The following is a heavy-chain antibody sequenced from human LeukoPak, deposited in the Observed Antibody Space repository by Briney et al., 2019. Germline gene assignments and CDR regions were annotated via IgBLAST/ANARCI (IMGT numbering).Heavy chain of an antibody. CDR2: IYYSGST. D-gene: IGHD3-3*01. Sequence: PSETLSLTCTVSGGSISSSSYYWGWIRQPPGKGLEWFGSIYYSGSTYYNPSLKSRVTISVDTSKNQFSLKLSSVTAADTAVYYCARAYDFWSGYTWGQGTLVTVSS. J-gene: IGHJ5*02. CDR1: GGSISSSSYY. CDR3: ARAYDFWSGYT. V-gene: IGHV4-39*07.